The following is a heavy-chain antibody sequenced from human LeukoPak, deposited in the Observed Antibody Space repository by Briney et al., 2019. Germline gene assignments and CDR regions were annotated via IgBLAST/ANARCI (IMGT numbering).Heavy chain of an antibody. Sequence: SVKVSCKASGGTFSSYAISWVRQAPGQGLEWMGGIIPIFGTANYAQKFQGRVTITADESTGTAYMELSSLRAEDTAVYYCARDHWGDCSSTSCASFDYWGQGTLVTVSS. CDR1: GGTFSSYA. D-gene: IGHD2-2*01. V-gene: IGHV1-69*13. CDR3: ARDHWGDCSSTSCASFDY. CDR2: IIPIFGTA. J-gene: IGHJ4*02.